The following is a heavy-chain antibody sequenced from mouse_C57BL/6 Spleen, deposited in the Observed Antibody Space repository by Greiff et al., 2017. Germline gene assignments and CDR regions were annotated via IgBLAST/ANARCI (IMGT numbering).Heavy chain of an antibody. V-gene: IGHV1-50*01. D-gene: IGHD1-1*01. CDR3: ARRITTVVGRYFDV. Sequence: QVQLQQPGAELVKPGASVKLSCKASGYTFTSYWMQWVKQRPGQGLEWIGEIDPSDSYTNYNQKFKGKATLTVDTSSSTAYMQLSSLTSEDSAVYYCARRITTVVGRYFDVWGTGTTVTVSS. CDR1: GYTFTSYW. CDR2: IDPSDSYT. J-gene: IGHJ1*03.